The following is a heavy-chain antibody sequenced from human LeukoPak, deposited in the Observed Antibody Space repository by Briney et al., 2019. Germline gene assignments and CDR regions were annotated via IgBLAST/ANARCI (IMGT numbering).Heavy chain of an antibody. CDR2: IYTSGST. CDR1: GGSISSGSYY. CDR3: ARVFDSGSQAYFYYMDV. D-gene: IGHD3-10*01. J-gene: IGHJ6*03. Sequence: PSQTLSLTCTVSGGSISSGSYYWSWIRQPAGKGLEWIGRIYTSGSTNYNPSLKSRVTISVDTSKNQFSLKLSSVTAADTAVYYCARVFDSGSQAYFYYMDVWGKGTTVIISS. V-gene: IGHV4-61*02.